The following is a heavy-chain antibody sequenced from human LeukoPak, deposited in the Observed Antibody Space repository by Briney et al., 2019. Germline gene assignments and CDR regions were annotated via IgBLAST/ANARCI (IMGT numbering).Heavy chain of an antibody. CDR1: GGSISSGSYY. CDR3: ARVPVAVYYYYMDV. Sequence: PSETLSLTCTVSGGSISSGSYYWSWIRQPAGKGLEWIGRIYTSGSTNYNPSLKSRVTISVDTSKNQFSLKLSSVTAADTAVYYCARVPVAVYYYYMDVWGKGTTVTVSS. CDR2: IYTSGST. V-gene: IGHV4-61*02. J-gene: IGHJ6*03.